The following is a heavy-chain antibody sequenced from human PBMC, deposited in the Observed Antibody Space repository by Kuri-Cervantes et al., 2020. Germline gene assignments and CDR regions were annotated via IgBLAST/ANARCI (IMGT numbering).Heavy chain of an antibody. J-gene: IGHJ4*02. D-gene: IGHD1-7*01. CDR1: GFTFSSYG. CDR2: IWYDGSNK. V-gene: IGHV3-33*01. Sequence: GESLKISCAASGFTFSSYGMHWVRQAPGKGLEWVAVIWYDGSNKYYADSVKGRFTISRDNSKNTLYLQMNSLRAEDTAVYYCATDLVGNYVAFDYWGQGTLVTVSS. CDR3: ATDLVGNYVAFDY.